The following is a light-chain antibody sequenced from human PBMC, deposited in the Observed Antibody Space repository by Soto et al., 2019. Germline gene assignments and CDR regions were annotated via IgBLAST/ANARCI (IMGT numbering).Light chain of an antibody. CDR3: QHRSNWSALT. CDR1: QRVSSY. J-gene: IGKJ4*01. V-gene: IGKV3-11*01. Sequence: EIVLTQSPATLSLSPGARATLSCRASQRVSSYLAWYQQKPGQAPRLLIYDASNRATGIPARFSGSGSGTDFTLTISSLEPEDFAVYYCQHRSNWSALTFGGGTKVEIK. CDR2: DAS.